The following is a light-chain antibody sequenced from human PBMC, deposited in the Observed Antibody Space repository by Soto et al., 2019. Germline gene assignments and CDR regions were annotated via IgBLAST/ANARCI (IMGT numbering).Light chain of an antibody. CDR2: DVS. J-gene: IGLJ1*01. CDR3: SSYTKSSTLYV. Sequence: QSALTQPASVSASPGQSITISCTGTSSDVGGYNYVSWYQQQPGKAPKLIIYDVSHRPSGVSNRFAGSKSGNTASLTISGLQAEDEADYYCSSYTKSSTLYVFGSGTKVTVL. CDR1: SSDVGGYNY. V-gene: IGLV2-14*01.